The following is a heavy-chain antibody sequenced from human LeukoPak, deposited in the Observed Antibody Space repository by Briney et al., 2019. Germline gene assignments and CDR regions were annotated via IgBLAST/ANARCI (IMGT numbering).Heavy chain of an antibody. CDR2: IYYHENT. CDR1: GGSISSSSDY. V-gene: IGHV4-39*01. CDR3: AGGYGDYGDDFQH. Sequence: PSETLSLTCTVSGGSISSSSDYWGWIRQAPGKGLEWIGSIYYHENTYYNSSLKSRVTISVDTSKNQFSLKLNSVTAADTAVYYCAGGYGDYGDDFQHWGQGTLVTVSS. D-gene: IGHD4-17*01. J-gene: IGHJ1*01.